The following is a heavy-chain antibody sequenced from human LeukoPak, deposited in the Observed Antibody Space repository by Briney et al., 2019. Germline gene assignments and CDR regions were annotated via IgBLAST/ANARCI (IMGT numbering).Heavy chain of an antibody. J-gene: IGHJ4*02. D-gene: IGHD3-22*01. V-gene: IGHV1-18*01. CDR3: ASAWADSSGHDY. CDR2: ISAYNGNT. CDR1: GYTFTSYG. Sequence: ASVKVSCKASGYTFTSYGISWVRQAPGQGLEWMGWISAYNGNTNYAQKLQGRVTMTTDTSTSTAYMELRSLRSDDAAVYHCASAWADSSGHDYWGQGTLATVSS.